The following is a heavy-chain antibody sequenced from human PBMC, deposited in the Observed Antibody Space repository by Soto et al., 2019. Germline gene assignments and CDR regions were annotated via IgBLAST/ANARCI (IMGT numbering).Heavy chain of an antibody. V-gene: IGHV1-69*01. CDR2: IIPIFGTT. J-gene: IGHJ6*02. Sequence: QVQVVQSGVEVRRPGSSVKVSCKASGDTFKNCVISWVRQAPGQGLEWMGGIIPIFGTTDFAQRFQGRLTITTDESTTTAYMELSRLRSEDTATYYFAAELGFGKLSVVWGQGTTVIVSS. CDR1: GDTFKNCV. D-gene: IGHD3-10*01. CDR3: AAELGFGKLSVV.